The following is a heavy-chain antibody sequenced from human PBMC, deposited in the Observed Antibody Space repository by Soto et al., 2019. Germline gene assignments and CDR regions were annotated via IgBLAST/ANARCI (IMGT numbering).Heavy chain of an antibody. CDR3: ARDKITGLFDY. D-gene: IGHD2-8*02. CDR1: GGSISTHY. J-gene: IGHJ4*02. V-gene: IGHV4-59*11. CDR2: IYYSGST. Sequence: SETLSLTCTVSGGSISTHYWSWFRQPPGRGLEWIGYIYYSGSTNYNPSLKSRVTISVDTSKNQFSLKLTSVTAADTAVYYCARDKITGLFDYWGQGTLVTVSS.